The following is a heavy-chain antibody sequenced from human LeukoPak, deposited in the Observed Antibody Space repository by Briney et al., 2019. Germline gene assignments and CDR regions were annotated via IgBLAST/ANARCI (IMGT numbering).Heavy chain of an antibody. D-gene: IGHD3-10*01. CDR3: AKGIDYYGSGAMELGYMDV. J-gene: IGHJ6*03. V-gene: IGHV3-30*02. Sequence: GGSLRLSCAASGFTFSSYGMHWVRQAPGKGLEWVAFIRYDGSNKYCADSVKGRFTISRDNSKNTLYLQMNSLRAEDTAVYYCAKGIDYYGSGAMELGYMDVWGKGTTVTVSS. CDR1: GFTFSSYG. CDR2: IRYDGSNK.